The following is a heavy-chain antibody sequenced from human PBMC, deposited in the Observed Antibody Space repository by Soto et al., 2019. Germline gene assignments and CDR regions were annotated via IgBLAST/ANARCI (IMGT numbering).Heavy chain of an antibody. D-gene: IGHD2-2*01. Sequence: GGSLRLSCAASGFTFSRYSMNWVRQAPGKGLEWVSSITSSSSYIYYEDSVKGRFTISRENAKNSLYLQMNSLRAEDTAVYYCASPVVPAAMVDYWGQGTLVTVSS. CDR3: ASPVVPAAMVDY. CDR2: ITSSSSYI. J-gene: IGHJ4*02. V-gene: IGHV3-21*01. CDR1: GFTFSRYS.